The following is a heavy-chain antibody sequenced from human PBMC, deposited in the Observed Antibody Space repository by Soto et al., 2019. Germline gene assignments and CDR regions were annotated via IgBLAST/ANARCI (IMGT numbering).Heavy chain of an antibody. V-gene: IGHV3-74*01. CDR1: GFTFSSYW. Sequence: EVQLVESGGGLVQPGGSLRLSCAASGFTFSSYWMHWVRQAPGKGLVWVSRINSDGSSTSYADSVMGRFTISRDNAKNTLYLQMNSLRAEDTAVYYCAREYSSSWYSQNWFDPWGQGTLVTVSS. CDR3: AREYSSSWYSQNWFDP. J-gene: IGHJ5*02. CDR2: INSDGSST. D-gene: IGHD6-13*01.